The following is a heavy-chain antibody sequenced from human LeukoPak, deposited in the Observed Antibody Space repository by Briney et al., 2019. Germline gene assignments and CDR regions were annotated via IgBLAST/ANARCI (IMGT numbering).Heavy chain of an antibody. CDR2: INNNGGET. Sequence: GGSLRLSCAASGFTFSTYAMSWVRQAPGKGLEWVSGINNNGGETYYADSVKGRFTISRDNAKNSLYLQMNSLRAEDTAVYYCARESHDTIFGVVIIRRYYMDVWGKGTTVTVSS. J-gene: IGHJ6*03. CDR1: GFTFSTYA. CDR3: ARESHDTIFGVVIIRRYYMDV. V-gene: IGHV3-23*01. D-gene: IGHD3-3*01.